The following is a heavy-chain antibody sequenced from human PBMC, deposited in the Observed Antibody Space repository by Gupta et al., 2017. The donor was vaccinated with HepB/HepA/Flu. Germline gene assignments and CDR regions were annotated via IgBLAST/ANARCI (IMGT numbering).Heavy chain of an antibody. Sequence: QVQLVQSGAAVREPGASVKVSCKASGYTFTGYYIHWVRQAPGQGLEWMGWIDPNSGGTDLAQKFQGRVTMTRDTSISTAYMELSRLRSDDTAVYYCATFGGAATTGTTGMDYWGQGTLVTVSS. J-gene: IGHJ4*02. V-gene: IGHV1-2*02. CDR3: ATFGGAATTGTTGMDY. CDR1: GYTFTGYY. CDR2: IDPNSGGT. D-gene: IGHD1-1*01.